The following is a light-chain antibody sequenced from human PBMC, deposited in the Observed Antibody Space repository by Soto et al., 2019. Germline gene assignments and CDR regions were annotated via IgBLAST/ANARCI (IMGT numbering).Light chain of an antibody. J-gene: IGKJ2*04. Sequence: EIVLTQSPATLSVSPGERATLSCMASQSVYTNLAWYQQRPGQAPRLLINAASTRATGVPARFSGTGSGTEVTLTISSLQTEDFVIYYCQYYYNWAHMCILGQ. CDR2: AAS. CDR3: QYYYNWAHMCI. CDR1: QSVYTN. V-gene: IGKV3-15*01.